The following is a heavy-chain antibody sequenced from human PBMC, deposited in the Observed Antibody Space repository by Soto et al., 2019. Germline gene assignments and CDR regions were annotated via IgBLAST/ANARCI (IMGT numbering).Heavy chain of an antibody. CDR1: GFTFSSYS. CDR2: ISSSSSYI. D-gene: IGHD2-2*01. CDR3: ARDRQWRVVPAAAYYMDV. V-gene: IGHV3-21*01. Sequence: GGSLRLSCAASGFTFSSYSMNWVRQAPGKGLEWVSSISSSSSYIYYADSAKGRFTISRDNAKNSLYLQMNSLRAEDTAVYYCARDRQWRVVPAAAYYMDVWGKGTTVTVSS. J-gene: IGHJ6*03.